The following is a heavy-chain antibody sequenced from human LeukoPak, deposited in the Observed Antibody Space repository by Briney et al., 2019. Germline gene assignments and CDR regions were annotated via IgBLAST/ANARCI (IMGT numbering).Heavy chain of an antibody. J-gene: IGHJ4*02. V-gene: IGHV3-30-3*01. Sequence: GGSLRLSCAASGFTFSSYAMHWVRQAPGKGLEWVAVISYDGSNKYYADSVKGRFTISRDNSKNTLYLQMNSLRAEDTAVYYCARGGDGVLDYFDYWGQGTLVTVSS. CDR3: ARGGDGVLDYFDY. D-gene: IGHD4-17*01. CDR1: GFTFSSYA. CDR2: ISYDGSNK.